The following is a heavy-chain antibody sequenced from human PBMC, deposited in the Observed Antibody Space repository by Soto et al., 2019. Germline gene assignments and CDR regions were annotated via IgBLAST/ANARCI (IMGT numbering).Heavy chain of an antibody. Sequence: LRLSCAASGFTFSSYAMSWVRQAPGKGLEWVSAISGSGGSTYYADSVKGRFTISRDNSKNTLYLQMNSLRAEDTAVYYCAKSILTGYYKPKYFQHWGQGTLVTVSS. D-gene: IGHD3-9*01. J-gene: IGHJ1*01. CDR3: AKSILTGYYKPKYFQH. CDR2: ISGSGGST. V-gene: IGHV3-23*01. CDR1: GFTFSSYA.